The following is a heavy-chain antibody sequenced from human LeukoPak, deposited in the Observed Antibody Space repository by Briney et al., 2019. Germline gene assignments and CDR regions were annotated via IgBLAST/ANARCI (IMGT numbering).Heavy chain of an antibody. CDR3: ARTVQGDFDY. V-gene: IGHV4-34*01. D-gene: IGHD3-10*01. J-gene: IGHJ4*02. CDR1: GGSINSYY. CDR2: INHSGST. Sequence: SETLSLTCTVSGGSINSYYWSWIRQPPGKGLEWIGEINHSGSTNYNPSLKSRVTISVDTSKNQFSLKLSSVTAADTAVYYCARTVQGDFDYWGQGTLVTVSS.